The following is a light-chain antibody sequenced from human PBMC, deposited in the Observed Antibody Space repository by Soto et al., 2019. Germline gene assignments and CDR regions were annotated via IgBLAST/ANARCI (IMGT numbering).Light chain of an antibody. CDR2: GSF. CDR1: QSVSTNY. V-gene: IGKV3-20*01. Sequence: EVVLTQSPGTLSLSPGERATLSCRASQSVSTNYLAWYQQKPGQAPRLLIFGSFDRATGIPDRFSGSGAGIDFTLTISRLEPEDFAMYYCQQYGSSPPYTLGLGTKLEIK. J-gene: IGKJ2*01. CDR3: QQYGSSPPYT.